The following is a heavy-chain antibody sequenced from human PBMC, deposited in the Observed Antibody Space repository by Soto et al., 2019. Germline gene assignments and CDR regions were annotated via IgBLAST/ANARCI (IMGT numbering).Heavy chain of an antibody. V-gene: IGHV1-18*01. J-gene: IGHJ4*02. CDR2: ISAYNGNT. Sequence: ASVKVSCKASGYTFTSYGISWVRQAPGQGLEWMGWISAYNGNTNYAQKLQGRVTMTTDTSTSTAYMELRSLRSDDTAVYYCAFDGLRFADQPYFDSLGQGTLVNVSS. CDR3: AFDGLRFADQPYFDS. D-gene: IGHD3-10*01. CDR1: GYTFTSYG.